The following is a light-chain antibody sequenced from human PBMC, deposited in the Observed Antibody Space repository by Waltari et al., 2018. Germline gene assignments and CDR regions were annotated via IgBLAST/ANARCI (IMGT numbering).Light chain of an antibody. Sequence: PVSVSGSPGQSITISCRASQSVNSNYLAWYQQKPGQAPRLLIYGASNRATGIPDRFSGSGSGTDFTLTISRLEPEDFAVYYCQQYGSSPPLYTFGQGTKLEIK. CDR1: QSVNSNY. J-gene: IGKJ2*01. CDR2: GAS. CDR3: QQYGSSPPLYT. V-gene: IGKV3-20*01.